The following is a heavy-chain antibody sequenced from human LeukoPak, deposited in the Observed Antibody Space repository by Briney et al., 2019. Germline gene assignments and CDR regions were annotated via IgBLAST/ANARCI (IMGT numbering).Heavy chain of an antibody. CDR1: GLTISSNY. CDR2: IYSGGST. Sequence: PGGTLRLSCAASGLTISSNYMNWVRQAPGKGLEWVSVIYSGGSTYYSDSVKGRFTISRDNSKNTLYLQMNSLRVEDTAVYYCARDFVVNYGWAASDTWGQGTMVTVSS. V-gene: IGHV3-53*01. CDR3: ARDFVVNYGWAASDT. D-gene: IGHD3-10*01. J-gene: IGHJ3*02.